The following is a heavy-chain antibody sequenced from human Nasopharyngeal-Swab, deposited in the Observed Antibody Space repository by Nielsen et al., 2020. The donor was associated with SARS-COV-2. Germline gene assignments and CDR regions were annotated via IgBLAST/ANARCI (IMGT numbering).Heavy chain of an antibody. Sequence: SETLSLTCTVSGYSISSGYSWGWIRQPPGKGLEWIGSIYHSGSTYYNPSLKSRVTISVDTSKNQFSLKLSSVTAADTAVYYCARGGYSSGWVVYWGQGTLVTVSS. CDR1: GYSISSGYS. J-gene: IGHJ4*02. D-gene: IGHD6-19*01. CDR3: ARGGYSSGWVVY. V-gene: IGHV4-38-2*02. CDR2: IYHSGST.